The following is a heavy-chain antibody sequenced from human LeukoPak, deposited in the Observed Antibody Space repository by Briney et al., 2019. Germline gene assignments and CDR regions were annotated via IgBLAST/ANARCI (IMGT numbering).Heavy chain of an antibody. J-gene: IGHJ4*02. D-gene: IGHD3-3*01. CDR3: ARDFWSGYYTED. Sequence: GGSLRLSCEFSGIIFSTYAMNWVRQAPGKGLEWISYISGSSSGSTSITQYADSVKGRFTISRDNAKNSLHLQMDSLSAEDTAVYYCARDFWSGYYTEDWGQGALVIVSS. V-gene: IGHV3-48*04. CDR2: ISGSSSGSTSIT. CDR1: GIIFSTYA.